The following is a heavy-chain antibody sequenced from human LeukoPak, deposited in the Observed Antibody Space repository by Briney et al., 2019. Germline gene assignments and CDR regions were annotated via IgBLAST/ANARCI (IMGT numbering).Heavy chain of an antibody. D-gene: IGHD6-6*01. CDR2: INPNSGGT. J-gene: IGHJ4*02. CDR3: AGAPYSSSSWQFDY. CDR1: GYTFTDYY. Sequence: GASVKVSCKGSGYTFTDYYMHWVRQAPGQGLEWMGWINPNSGGTNYAQKFQGRVTMTRDTSISTAYMALSRLRSDDTAVYYCAGAPYSSSSWQFDYWGQGTLVTVSS. V-gene: IGHV1-2*02.